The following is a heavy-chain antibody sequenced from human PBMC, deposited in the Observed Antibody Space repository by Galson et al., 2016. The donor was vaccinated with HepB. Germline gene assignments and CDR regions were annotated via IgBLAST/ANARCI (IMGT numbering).Heavy chain of an antibody. Sequence: RLSCAASGFTFGDYAMHWVRQAPGKGLEWVSGISWNSGNTGYLDSVKGRFTISRDNPKNSLYLQMNSLRAEDTALYYCAKAAQYCSSSSCRNWFDPWGQGTLVTVSS. V-gene: IGHV3-9*01. CDR3: AKAAQYCSSSSCRNWFDP. D-gene: IGHD2-2*01. CDR1: GFTFGDYA. CDR2: ISWNSGNT. J-gene: IGHJ5*02.